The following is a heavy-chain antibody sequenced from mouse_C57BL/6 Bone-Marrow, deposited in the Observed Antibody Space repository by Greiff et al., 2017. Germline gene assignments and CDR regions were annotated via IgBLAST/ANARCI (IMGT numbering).Heavy chain of an antibody. D-gene: IGHD2-3*01. CDR2: IHPNSGST. Sequence: QVQLQQSGAELVKPGALVKLSCKASGYTFTSYWMHWVKQRPGQGLEWIGMIHPNSGSTNYNEKFKSKATLTVDKSSSTAYMQLSSLTSEDSAVYYCARNSRLSFAYWGQGTLVTVSA. CDR3: ARNSRLSFAY. CDR1: GYTFTSYW. V-gene: IGHV1-64*01. J-gene: IGHJ3*01.